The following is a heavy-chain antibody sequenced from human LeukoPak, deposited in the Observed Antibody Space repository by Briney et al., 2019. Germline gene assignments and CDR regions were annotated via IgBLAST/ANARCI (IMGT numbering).Heavy chain of an antibody. Sequence: SQTLSLTCTVSGGSMSSGGDYWTWIRQHPGKGREWIGYISSRGNTYYNPSLKSRLTISLDTSKSQFSLQLNSATAADTAVYYCARGPSFGSSSRFDSWGQGTLATVSS. J-gene: IGHJ4*02. D-gene: IGHD6-6*01. CDR3: ARGPSFGSSSRFDS. CDR1: GGSMSSGGDY. V-gene: IGHV4-31*03. CDR2: ISSRGNT.